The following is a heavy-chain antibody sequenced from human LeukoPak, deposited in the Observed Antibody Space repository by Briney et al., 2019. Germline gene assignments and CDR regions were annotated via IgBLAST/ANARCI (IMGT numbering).Heavy chain of an antibody. V-gene: IGHV3-7*01. Sequence: PGGSLRLSCAASGFTSSSYWMSWVRHAPGKGLEWVANIKQDGSEKYYVDSVKGRFTISRDNAKNSLYLQMNSLRAEDTAVYYCARSGYSYGSDAFDIWGQGTMVTVSS. CDR2: IKQDGSEK. CDR1: GFTSSSYW. J-gene: IGHJ3*02. D-gene: IGHD5-18*01. CDR3: ARSGYSYGSDAFDI.